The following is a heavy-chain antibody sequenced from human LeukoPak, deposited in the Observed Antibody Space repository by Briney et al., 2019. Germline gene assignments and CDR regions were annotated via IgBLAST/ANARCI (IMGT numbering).Heavy chain of an antibody. CDR3: AKGNFLRAYSAFDY. D-gene: IGHD5-12*01. CDR1: GFTFSDYY. CDR2: ISSSGSPI. J-gene: IGHJ4*02. Sequence: PGGSLRLSCAASGFTFSDYYMSWIRQAPGKGLEWVSYISSSGSPIYYADSVKGRFTISRDNAKNSLYLQMNSLRVKDTAVYYCAKGNFLRAYSAFDYWGQGTLVTVSS. V-gene: IGHV3-11*01.